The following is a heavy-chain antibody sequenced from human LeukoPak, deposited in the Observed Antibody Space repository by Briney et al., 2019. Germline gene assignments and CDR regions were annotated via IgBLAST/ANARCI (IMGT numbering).Heavy chain of an antibody. Sequence: GGSLRLSCAAPGFTFSSYAMHWVRQAPGKGLEWVAVISYDGSNKYYADSAKGRFTISRDNSKNTLYLQMNSLRAEDTAVYYCAREGGAVAHGFDYWGQGTLVTVSS. CDR1: GFTFSSYA. CDR3: AREGGAVAHGFDY. D-gene: IGHD6-19*01. CDR2: ISYDGSNK. J-gene: IGHJ4*02. V-gene: IGHV3-30-3*01.